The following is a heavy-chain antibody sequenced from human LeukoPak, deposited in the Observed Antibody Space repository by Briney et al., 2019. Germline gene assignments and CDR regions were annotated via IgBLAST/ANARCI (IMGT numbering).Heavy chain of an antibody. Sequence: GGSLRLSCAASGFSFSSYWMSWVRQAPGKGLEWVANIKQDGSEKYYVDSVKGRFTISRDNAKNSLYLQMNSLRAEDTAVYYCARGFRGWYAEGFDYWGQGTLVTVSS. D-gene: IGHD6-19*01. CDR1: GFSFSSYW. J-gene: IGHJ4*02. CDR2: IKQDGSEK. V-gene: IGHV3-7*01. CDR3: ARGFRGWYAEGFDY.